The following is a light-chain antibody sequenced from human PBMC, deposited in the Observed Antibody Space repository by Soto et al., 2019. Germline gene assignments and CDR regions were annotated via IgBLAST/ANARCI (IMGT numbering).Light chain of an antibody. CDR2: GAS. CDR1: QTVDNNY. V-gene: IGKV3-20*01. J-gene: IGKJ3*01. Sequence: EIVLTQSPGTLSLSPGERATLSCKTTQTVDNNYLAWYQQKRGRAPTLVIYGASNRATGIPERFSGSGSGTDFTLTSSRLEPEDFAMYYCHQYGASVFAFGPGTKVDFK. CDR3: HQYGASVFA.